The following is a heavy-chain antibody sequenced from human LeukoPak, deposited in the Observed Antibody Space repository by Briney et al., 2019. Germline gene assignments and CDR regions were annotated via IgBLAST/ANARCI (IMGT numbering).Heavy chain of an antibody. CDR2: IYYSGST. CDR3: AREVAAAGTDGFDY. V-gene: IGHV4-59*01. CDR1: GGPISSYY. J-gene: IGHJ4*02. D-gene: IGHD6-13*01. Sequence: SETLSLTCTVSGGPISSYYWSWIRQPPGKGLEWVGYIYYSGSTNYNPSLKSRVTMSVDTSKNQFSLKLSSVTAADTAVYYCAREVAAAGTDGFDYWGQGTLVTVSS.